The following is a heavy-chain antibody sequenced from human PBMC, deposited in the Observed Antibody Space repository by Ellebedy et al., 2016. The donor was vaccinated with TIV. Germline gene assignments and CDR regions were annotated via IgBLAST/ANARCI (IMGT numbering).Heavy chain of an antibody. Sequence: SGPTLVKPTQTLTLTCTFSGFSLTTTGVGVGWIRQPPGKALEWLAPIYWDDDKRYSPSLKTRLTITKDTSKNQVVLTMTNMDPVDTASYFCAHQNIAVAATRPFDSWGQGTLVTVSS. J-gene: IGHJ4*02. CDR2: IYWDDDK. CDR3: AHQNIAVAATRPFDS. CDR1: GFSLTTTGVG. D-gene: IGHD6-19*01. V-gene: IGHV2-5*02.